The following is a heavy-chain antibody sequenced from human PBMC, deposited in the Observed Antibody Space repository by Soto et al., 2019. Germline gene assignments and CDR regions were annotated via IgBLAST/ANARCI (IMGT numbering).Heavy chain of an antibody. CDR2: IYYSGST. V-gene: IGHV4-31*03. CDR3: ASAYYGSGSYYNGDFDY. Sequence: QVQLQESGPGLVKPSQTLSLTCTVSGGSISSGGYYWSWIRQHPGKGLEWIGYIYYSGSTYYNPSLKTRVTISVDTSKNQFSLKLSSVTAADTAVYYCASAYYGSGSYYNGDFDYWGQGTLVTVSS. CDR1: GGSISSGGYY. D-gene: IGHD3-10*01. J-gene: IGHJ4*02.